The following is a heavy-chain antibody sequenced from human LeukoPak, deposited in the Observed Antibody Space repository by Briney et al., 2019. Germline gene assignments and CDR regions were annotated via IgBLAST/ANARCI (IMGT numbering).Heavy chain of an antibody. J-gene: IGHJ4*02. Sequence: SETLSLACSVSGYSVSSSDYYWGWIRQSPGTGLEWIGDVFYNGKNNYNPSLRGRVTISIDTSRNQFSLRLTSLTAADTAVYYCARIFDSWGQGTLVTVSS. CDR1: GYSVSSSDYY. CDR2: VFYNGKN. CDR3: ARIFDS. V-gene: IGHV4-39*07.